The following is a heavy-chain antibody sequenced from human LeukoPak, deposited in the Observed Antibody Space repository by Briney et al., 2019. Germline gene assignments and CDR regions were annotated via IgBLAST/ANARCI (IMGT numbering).Heavy chain of an antibody. CDR3: ARPGGSSGWRNFDY. CDR1: GGSFSGYY. V-gene: IGHV4-34*01. CDR2: INHSGST. Sequence: SETLSLTCAVYGGSFSGYYWSWIRQPPGKGLEWIGEINHSGSTNYNPSLKSRVSISVDTSKNQFSLRLNSVTAADTAVYYCARPGGSSGWRNFDYWGQGTLVTVSS. J-gene: IGHJ4*02. D-gene: IGHD6-19*01.